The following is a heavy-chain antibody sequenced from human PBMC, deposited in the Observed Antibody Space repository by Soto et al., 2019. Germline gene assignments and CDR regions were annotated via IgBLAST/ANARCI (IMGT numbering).Heavy chain of an antibody. J-gene: IGHJ3*02. CDR3: ATIKYYYDSSGYTLAPGLNAFDS. CDR1: GYTLTELS. CDR2: FDPEDGET. D-gene: IGHD3-22*01. V-gene: IGHV1-24*01. Sequence: ASVKVSCKVSGYTLTELSMHWVRQAPGKGLEWMGGFDPEDGETIYAQKFQGRVTMTEDTSTDTAYMELSSLRSEDTAVYYCATIKYYYDSSGYTLAPGLNAFDSWGQGTMVTVSS.